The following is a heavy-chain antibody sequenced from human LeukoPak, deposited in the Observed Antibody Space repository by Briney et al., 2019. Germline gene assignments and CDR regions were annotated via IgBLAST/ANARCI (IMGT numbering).Heavy chain of an antibody. J-gene: IGHJ5*02. Sequence: ASVKVSCKASGYTFTSYGISWVRQAPGQGLEWMGWISAYNGNTNYAQKLQGRVTMTTDTSTSTAYMELRGLRSDDTAVYYCARGGSGSYYRDNWFDPWGQGTLVTVSS. D-gene: IGHD3-10*01. V-gene: IGHV1-18*01. CDR1: GYTFTSYG. CDR2: ISAYNGNT. CDR3: ARGGSGSYYRDNWFDP.